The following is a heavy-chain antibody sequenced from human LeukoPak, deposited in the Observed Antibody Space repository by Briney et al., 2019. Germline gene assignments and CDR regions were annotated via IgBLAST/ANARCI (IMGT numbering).Heavy chain of an antibody. J-gene: IGHJ5*02. V-gene: IGHV3-9*01. CDR3: AKAYTIFGVVSPFDP. CDR1: GFTFDDYA. Sequence: GGSLRLSCAASGFTFDDYAMHWVRQAPGKGLEWVSGISWNSGSIGYADSVKGRFTISRDNAKNSLYLQMNSLRAEDTALYYCAKAYTIFGVVSPFDPWGQGTLATVSS. D-gene: IGHD3-3*01. CDR2: ISWNSGSI.